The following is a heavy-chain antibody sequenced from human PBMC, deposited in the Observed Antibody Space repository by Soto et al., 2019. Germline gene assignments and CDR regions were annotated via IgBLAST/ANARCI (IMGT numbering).Heavy chain of an antibody. CDR1: GYTFTSYG. CDR2: ISAYNGNT. Sequence: ASVKVSCKASGYTFTSYGISWVRQAPGQGLERMGWISAYNGNTNYAQKLQGRVTMTTDTSTSTAYMELRSLRSDDTAVYYCARNGRNKAAAAYYFDYWGQGTLVTAPQ. D-gene: IGHD6-13*01. V-gene: IGHV1-18*01. J-gene: IGHJ4*02. CDR3: ARNGRNKAAAAYYFDY.